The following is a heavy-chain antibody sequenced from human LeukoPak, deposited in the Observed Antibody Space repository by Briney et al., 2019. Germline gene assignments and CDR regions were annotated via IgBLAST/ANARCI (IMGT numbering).Heavy chain of an antibody. D-gene: IGHD2-15*01. V-gene: IGHV3-33*01. CDR2: IWYDGSNK. CDR1: GFTFSSYG. CDR3: ARAHTYCSGGSCYSYYYYYYGMDV. J-gene: IGHJ6*02. Sequence: GRSLRLSCAASGFTFSSYGTHWVRQAPGKGLEWVAVIWYDGSNKYYADSVKGRFTISRDNSRNTLYLQMNSLRAEDTAVYYCARAHTYCSGGSCYSYYYYYYGMDVWGQGTTVTVSS.